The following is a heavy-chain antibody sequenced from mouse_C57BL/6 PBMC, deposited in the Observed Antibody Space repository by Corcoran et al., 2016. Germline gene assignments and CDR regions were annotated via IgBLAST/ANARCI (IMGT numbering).Heavy chain of an antibody. CDR1: GYTFTDYN. Sequence: EVQLQQSGPELVKPGASVKIPCKASGYTFTDYNMDWVKQSHGKSLEWIGDINPNNGGTIYNQKFKGKATLTVDKSSSTASMELRSLTSEDTAVYYCARDYDYDERYAMDYWGQGTSVTVSS. V-gene: IGHV1-18*01. D-gene: IGHD2-4*01. CDR3: ARDYDYDERYAMDY. CDR2: INPNNGGT. J-gene: IGHJ4*01.